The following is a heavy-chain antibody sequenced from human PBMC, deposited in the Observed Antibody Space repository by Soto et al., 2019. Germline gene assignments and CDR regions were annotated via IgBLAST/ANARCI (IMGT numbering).Heavy chain of an antibody. CDR3: TRGGYNEGGFDY. V-gene: IGHV3-21*01. D-gene: IGHD5-12*01. Sequence: GSLRLSCATSGFSFNDYDLNWVRQAPGKGLEWVSSLNSHDGLTHYADSVKGRFAISRDSAKKSFYLQMNSLRVEDTAVYYCTRGGYNEGGFDYWGRGNLVTVSS. CDR1: GFSFNDYD. J-gene: IGHJ4*02. CDR2: LNSHDGLT.